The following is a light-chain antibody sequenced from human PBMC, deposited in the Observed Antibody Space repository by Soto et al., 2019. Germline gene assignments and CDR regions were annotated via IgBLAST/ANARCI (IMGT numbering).Light chain of an antibody. Sequence: DIQMTHSPPTLLPSVGDKVTSTGGPIQSIISWLAWYQQKPGKAPKLLIYDASSLESGVPSRFSGSGSGTEFTLTISSLQPDDFATYYCQQYNSYPLTFGGGTKVEIK. CDR3: QQYNSYPLT. CDR2: DAS. V-gene: IGKV1-5*01. CDR1: QSIISW. J-gene: IGKJ4*01.